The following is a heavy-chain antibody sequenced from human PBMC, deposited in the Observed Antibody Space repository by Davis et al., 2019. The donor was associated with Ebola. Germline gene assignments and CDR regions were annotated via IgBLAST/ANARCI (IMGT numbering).Heavy chain of an antibody. CDR1: GFTFSSYE. CDR2: ISSSGSTI. V-gene: IGHV3-48*03. J-gene: IGHJ4*02. D-gene: IGHD5-12*01. CDR3: ARVEATIFVEAGVDY. Sequence: PGGSLRLSCAASGFTFSSYEMNWVRQAPGKGLEWVSYISSSGSTIYYADSVKGRFTISRDNAKNSLYLQMNSLRAEDTAVYYCARVEATIFVEAGVDYWGQGTLVTVSS.